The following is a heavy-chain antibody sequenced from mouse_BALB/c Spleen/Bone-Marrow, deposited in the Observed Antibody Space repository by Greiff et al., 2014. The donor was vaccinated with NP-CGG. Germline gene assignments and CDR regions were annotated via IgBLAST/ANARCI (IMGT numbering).Heavy chain of an antibody. D-gene: IGHD1-1*01. CDR1: GFNIKDTY. V-gene: IGHV14-3*02. CDR2: IDPANGNT. Sequence: EVKLVESGAELVKPGASVKLSCTASGFNIKDTYMYWVKQRPGQGLEWIGRIDPANGNTKYDPKFQDKATITADTSSNTAYLQLSSLTSEDTAVYYCARYYYGSSLFAYWGQGTLVTVSA. J-gene: IGHJ3*01. CDR3: ARYYYGSSLFAY.